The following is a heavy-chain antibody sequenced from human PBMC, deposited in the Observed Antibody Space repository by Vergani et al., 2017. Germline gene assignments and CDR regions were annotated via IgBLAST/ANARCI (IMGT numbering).Heavy chain of an antibody. Sequence: QVQLVQSGAEVKKPGSSVKVSCKASGGTFSTYAINWVRQAPGQGLEGMGRIIPMFGTANYAQKFQGRVTITADESTRTGYMELSSLGSEDTAVYYWARGLGYCSGDSCPNDYWGQGTLVTVSS. CDR2: IIPMFGTA. J-gene: IGHJ4*02. CDR1: GGTFSTYA. D-gene: IGHD2-15*01. V-gene: IGHV1-69*15. CDR3: ARGLGYCSGDSCPNDY.